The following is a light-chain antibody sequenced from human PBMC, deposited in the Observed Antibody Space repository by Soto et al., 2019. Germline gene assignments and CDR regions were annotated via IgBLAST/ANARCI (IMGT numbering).Light chain of an antibody. Sequence: QSVLTQPASVSGSPGQSITISCTGTSSDVGGSNYVSWYQQHPGKAPKLMIYDVSNRPSGVSNRFSGSKSGNTASLTISGLQAEDEADYYCGSYTSSSTLYVFGTGPKLTVL. CDR1: SSDVGGSNY. J-gene: IGLJ1*01. CDR2: DVS. CDR3: GSYTSSSTLYV. V-gene: IGLV2-14*01.